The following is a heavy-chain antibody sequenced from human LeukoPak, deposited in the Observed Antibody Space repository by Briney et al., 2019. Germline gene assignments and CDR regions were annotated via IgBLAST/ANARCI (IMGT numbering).Heavy chain of an antibody. Sequence: ASVKVSCKVSGYTLTELSMHWVRQAPGKGLEWMGGFDPEHGETLYAQNFQGRVTMAADTSTDTAYMELSSLRSEDTAVYFCTTSDDYVWGSYRYINYFDPWGQGTLVTVSS. J-gene: IGHJ5*02. V-gene: IGHV1-24*01. D-gene: IGHD3-16*02. CDR1: GYTLTELS. CDR3: TTSDDYVWGSYRYINYFDP. CDR2: FDPEHGET.